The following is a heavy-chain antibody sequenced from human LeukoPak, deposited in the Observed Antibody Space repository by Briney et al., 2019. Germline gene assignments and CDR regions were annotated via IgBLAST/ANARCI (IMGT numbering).Heavy chain of an antibody. Sequence: GGSLRLSCAASGFTFSSYAFHWVRQAPGKGLEWVAVISYDGSNKHYADSVKGRFTISRDNSKNTVYLQMNSLRAEDTAVYYCARVYYNILTGFPRSRGYLDYWGQGTLVTVSS. V-gene: IGHV3-30*04. CDR3: ARVYYNILTGFPRSRGYLDY. D-gene: IGHD3-9*01. J-gene: IGHJ4*02. CDR2: ISYDGSNK. CDR1: GFTFSSYA.